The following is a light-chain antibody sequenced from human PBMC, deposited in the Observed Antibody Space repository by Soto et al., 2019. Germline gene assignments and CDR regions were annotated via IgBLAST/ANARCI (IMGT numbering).Light chain of an antibody. J-gene: IGKJ4*01. Sequence: DIQMTQSPSSLSASVGDEVTLTCRASQAVSNWLAWYQHRPGSAPKLLIYPASNLPSGVPARFAGSGSGTVFTLTIKSLQPEDFATYYCQQTKRFPFTFGGGTKVDMK. CDR1: QAVSNW. CDR3: QQTKRFPFT. CDR2: PAS. V-gene: IGKV1-12*02.